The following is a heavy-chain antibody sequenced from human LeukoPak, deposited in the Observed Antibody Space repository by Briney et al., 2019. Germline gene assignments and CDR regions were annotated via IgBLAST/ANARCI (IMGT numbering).Heavy chain of an antibody. Sequence: PGGSLRLSCAASGFTFNSYAMSWVRQAPGKGLEWVSVITGSGGITYYADSVKGRFTISRDNSKDTLYLQMNSLRAEDTAVYYCAKGPNRDGYSTFDYWGQGTLVTVS. J-gene: IGHJ4*02. V-gene: IGHV3-23*01. D-gene: IGHD5-24*01. CDR2: ITGSGGIT. CDR3: AKGPNRDGYSTFDY. CDR1: GFTFNSYA.